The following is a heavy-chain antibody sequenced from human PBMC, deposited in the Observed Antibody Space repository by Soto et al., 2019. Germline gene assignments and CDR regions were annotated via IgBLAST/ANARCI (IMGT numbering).Heavy chain of an antibody. V-gene: IGHV1-18*01. CDR1: GYTFTGYG. J-gene: IGHJ4*02. D-gene: IGHD2-15*01. Sequence: QAQLVQSGAEVKEPGASVKVSCKASGYTFTGYGISWVRQAPGLGLEWMGWISAYNSDTYYVQKFRGRVTMTTDTSTNSAYMELRSLRSDDTAVYFCTRDPRGYCSGDSCNFQGEGFDYWGQGTLVTVSS. CDR2: ISAYNSDT. CDR3: TRDPRGYCSGDSCNFQGEGFDY.